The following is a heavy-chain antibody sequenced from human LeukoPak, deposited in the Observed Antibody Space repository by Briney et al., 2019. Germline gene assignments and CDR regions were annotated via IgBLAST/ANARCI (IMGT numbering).Heavy chain of an antibody. J-gene: IGHJ3*02. V-gene: IGHV1-24*01. D-gene: IGHD6-13*01. Sequence: ASVKVSCXVSGYTLTELSMHWVRQAHGKGLEWMGGFDPEDGETIYAQKFQGRVTMTEDTSTDTAYMELSSLRSEDTAVYYCATELDRGNAFDIWGQGTMVTVSS. CDR2: FDPEDGET. CDR3: ATELDRGNAFDI. CDR1: GYTLTELS.